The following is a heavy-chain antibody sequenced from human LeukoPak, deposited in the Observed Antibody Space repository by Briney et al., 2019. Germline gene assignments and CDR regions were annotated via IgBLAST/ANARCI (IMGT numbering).Heavy chain of an antibody. CDR1: GVSISSSNSY. CDR3: ARQTGSGLFILP. CDR2: IYYSGNT. D-gene: IGHD3/OR15-3a*01. V-gene: IGHV4-39*01. Sequence: PSETLSLTCTVSGVSISSSNSYWGWIRQPPGKGLEWVGSIYYSGNTYYNASLKSQVSISIDTSKNQFSLRPTSVTAADTAVYYCARQTGSGLFILPGGQGTLVTVSS. J-gene: IGHJ4*02.